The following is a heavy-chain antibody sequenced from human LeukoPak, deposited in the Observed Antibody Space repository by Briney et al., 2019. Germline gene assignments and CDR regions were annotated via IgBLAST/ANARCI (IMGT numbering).Heavy chain of an antibody. CDR3: ARGGQGDGYSADEAFDI. D-gene: IGHD5-18*01. CDR2: TYYRSKWYN. CDR1: GDSVSSNSS. Sequence: SQTLSLTCAISGDSVSSNSSWNWIRQSPSRGLEWLGRTYYRSKWYNDYVVSVKSRININPDTFKNQFSLQLNSATPEDTAVYYCARGGQGDGYSADEAFDIWGQGTMVTVS. V-gene: IGHV6-1*01. J-gene: IGHJ3*02.